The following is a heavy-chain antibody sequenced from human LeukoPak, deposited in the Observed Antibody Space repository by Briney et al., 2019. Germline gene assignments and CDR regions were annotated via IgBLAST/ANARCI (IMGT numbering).Heavy chain of an antibody. CDR3: ARGPYWVFDY. CDR2: INHSGST. J-gene: IGHJ4*02. V-gene: IGHV4-34*01. CDR1: GGSFSGYY. Sequence: PSETLSLTCAVYGGSFSGYYWSWIRQPPGKGLEWIGEINHSGSTNYNPPLKSRVTISVDTSKNQFSLKLSSVTAADTAVYYCARGPYWVFDYWGQGTLVTVSS. D-gene: IGHD2-15*01.